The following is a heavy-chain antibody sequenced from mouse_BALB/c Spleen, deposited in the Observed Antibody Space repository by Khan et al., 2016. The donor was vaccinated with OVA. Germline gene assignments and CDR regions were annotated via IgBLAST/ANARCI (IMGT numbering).Heavy chain of an antibody. Sequence: QVQLKQSGAELAKPGASMKVSCKASGYTFTTYWMHWVKQRPGQGLEWIGYIDPTTGYTEYNQKFKDRATLTTDKSSSTAYMQLSSLTSEDSAVYYCARRGLYCIFAYWGQGTLVTVSA. CDR2: IDPTTGYT. D-gene: IGHD2-12*01. CDR1: GYTFTTYW. CDR3: ARRGLYCIFAY. V-gene: IGHV1-7*01. J-gene: IGHJ3*01.